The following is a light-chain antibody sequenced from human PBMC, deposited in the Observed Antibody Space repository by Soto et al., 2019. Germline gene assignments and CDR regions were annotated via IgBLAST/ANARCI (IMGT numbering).Light chain of an antibody. J-gene: IGKJ1*01. CDR2: SAS. CDR3: QQLNRCPRT. CDR1: QDISSY. Sequence: DIQLTQSPAFLSTSVGDRVTITCRASQDISSYLAWYQQRPGKVPRFLTHSASTLQSGVPSRFSATGSGTTFTLTISSLQPEDIATYYCQQLNRCPRTFGQGTKVEV. V-gene: IGKV1-9*01.